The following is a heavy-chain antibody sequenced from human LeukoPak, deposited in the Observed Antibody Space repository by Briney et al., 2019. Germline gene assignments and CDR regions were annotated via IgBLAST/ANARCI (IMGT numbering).Heavy chain of an antibody. D-gene: IGHD3-10*01. CDR2: IHSGGST. CDR3: ARARGRPYGSGSYFDY. Sequence: PGGSLRLSCAASGFTVSSNYMSWVRQAPGKGLEWVSVIHSGGSTYYADSVKGRFTISRDNSKNTLYLQMNSLRAEDTAVYYCARARGRPYGSGSYFDYWGQGTLVTVSS. V-gene: IGHV3-53*01. CDR1: GFTVSSNY. J-gene: IGHJ4*02.